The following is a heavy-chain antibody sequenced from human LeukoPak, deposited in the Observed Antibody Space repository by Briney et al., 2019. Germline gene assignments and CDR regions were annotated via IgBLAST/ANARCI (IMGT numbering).Heavy chain of an antibody. Sequence: GASVKVSCKASGGTFSSYAISWVRQAPGQGLEWMGRIIPILGIANYAQKFQGRVTITADKSTSTAYMELSSLRSEDTAVYYCARLGVPAAIWPFGSYYYYYGMDVWGQGTTVTVSS. CDR3: ARLGVPAAIWPFGSYYYYYGMDV. CDR2: IIPILGIA. D-gene: IGHD2-2*01. V-gene: IGHV1-69*04. CDR1: GGTFSSYA. J-gene: IGHJ6*02.